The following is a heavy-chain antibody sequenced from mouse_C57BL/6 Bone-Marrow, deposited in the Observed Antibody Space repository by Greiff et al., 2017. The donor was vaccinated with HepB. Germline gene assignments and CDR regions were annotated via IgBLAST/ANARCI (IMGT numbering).Heavy chain of an antibody. CDR1: GFTFSDFY. J-gene: IGHJ4*01. CDR3: ARVYRYYAMDY. CDR2: SRNKANDYTT. Sequence: EVMLMDSGGGLVQSGRSLRLSCATSGFTFSDFYMEWVRQAPGKGLEWIAASRNKANDYTTEYSASVKGRFIVSRDTSHSILYLQMNALRAEDTAIYYCARVYRYYAMDYWGQGTSVTVSS. V-gene: IGHV7-1*01. D-gene: IGHD2-1*01.